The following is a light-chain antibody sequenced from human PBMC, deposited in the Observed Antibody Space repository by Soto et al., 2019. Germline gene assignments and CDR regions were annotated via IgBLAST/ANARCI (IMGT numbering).Light chain of an antibody. CDR2: DAS. CDR1: QDISNY. Sequence: DIQMTQSPSSLSASVGDRVTITCQASQDISNYLNWYQQKPGKAPKLLIYDASNLETGVPSRFSGSGSGTDFTFTISSLQPEDIATYYCQQYDNLFVTFGQGTKVEIK. CDR3: QQYDNLFVT. V-gene: IGKV1-33*01. J-gene: IGKJ1*01.